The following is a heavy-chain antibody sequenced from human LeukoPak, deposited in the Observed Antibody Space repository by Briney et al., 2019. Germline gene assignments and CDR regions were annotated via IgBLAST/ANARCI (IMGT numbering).Heavy chain of an antibody. D-gene: IGHD6-25*01. J-gene: IGHJ3*02. CDR1: GGSISSYY. CDR3: ARSAIDALDI. CDR2: IYNSGST. Sequence: PSETLSLTCTVSGGSISSYYWSWIRQPPGKGLECIGYIYNSGSTNYNPSLKSRVSISVDTSKNQFSLKLSSVTAADTAVYYCARSAIDALDIWGQGTMVTVSS. V-gene: IGHV4-59*08.